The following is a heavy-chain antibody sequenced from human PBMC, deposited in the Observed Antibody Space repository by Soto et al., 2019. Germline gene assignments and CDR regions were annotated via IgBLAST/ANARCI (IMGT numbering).Heavy chain of an antibody. D-gene: IGHD6-13*01. CDR3: ARKRLAAAGLYYFDY. CDR2: IYYSGST. J-gene: IGHJ4*02. Sequence: SETLSLTCTVSGGSISSGGYYWSWIRQHPGKGLEWIGYIYYSGSTYYNPSLKSRVTISVDTSKNQFSLKLSSVTAADTAVYYCARKRLAAAGLYYFDYWGQGTLVTVSS. CDR1: GGSISSGGYY. V-gene: IGHV4-31*03.